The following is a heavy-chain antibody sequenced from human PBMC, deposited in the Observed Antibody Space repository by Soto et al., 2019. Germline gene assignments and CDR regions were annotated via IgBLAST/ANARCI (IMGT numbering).Heavy chain of an antibody. V-gene: IGHV1-2*04. J-gene: IGHJ4*01. D-gene: IGHD6-6*01. CDR3: ARVPHSSSSLDY. CDR2: INPNSGGT. CDR1: GYTFTGYY. Sequence: ASVKVSCKASGYTFTGYYMHWVRQAPGQGLEWMGWINPNSGGTNYAQKFQGWVTMTRDTSISTAYMELSRLRSDDTAVYYCARVPHSSSSLDYWGHVTLVTVSS.